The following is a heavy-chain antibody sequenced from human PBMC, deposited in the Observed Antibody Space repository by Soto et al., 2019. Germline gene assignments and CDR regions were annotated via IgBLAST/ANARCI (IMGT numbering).Heavy chain of an antibody. V-gene: IGHV1-69*01. CDR3: ARGGMIEYSSSSLRRDRISYGMDV. J-gene: IGHJ6*02. Sequence: QVQLVQSGAEVKKPGSSVKVSCKASGGTFSSYAISWVRQAPGQGLEWMGGIIPIFGTANYAQKVQGRVTMTADESTSTAYMELSSLRSEDTAVYYCARGGMIEYSSSSLRRDRISYGMDVWGQGTTVTVSS. CDR2: IIPIFGTA. CDR1: GGTFSSYA. D-gene: IGHD6-6*01.